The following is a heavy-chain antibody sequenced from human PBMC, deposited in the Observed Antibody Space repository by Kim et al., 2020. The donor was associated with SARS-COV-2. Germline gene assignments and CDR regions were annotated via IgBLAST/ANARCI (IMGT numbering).Heavy chain of an antibody. CDR3: AIFGNYYGSGSYNY. Sequence: AQKFQGRVTMTRNTSISTAYMELSSLRSEDTAVYYCAIFGNYYGSGSYNYWGQGTLVTVSS. J-gene: IGHJ4*02. V-gene: IGHV1-8*01. D-gene: IGHD3-10*01.